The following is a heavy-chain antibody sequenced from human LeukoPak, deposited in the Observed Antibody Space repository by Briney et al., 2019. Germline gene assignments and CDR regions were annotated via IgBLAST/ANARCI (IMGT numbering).Heavy chain of an antibody. D-gene: IGHD3-22*01. J-gene: IGHJ3*02. CDR2: IYYSGST. CDR3: ASYAYYDSSGYYGAFDI. V-gene: IGHV4-59*01. Sequence: SETLSLTCTVPGGSISSYYWSWIRQPPGKGLEWMGYIYYSGSTNYNPSLKSRVTISVDTSKNQFSLKLSSVTAADTAVYYCASYAYYDSSGYYGAFDIWGQGTMVTVPS. CDR1: GGSISSYY.